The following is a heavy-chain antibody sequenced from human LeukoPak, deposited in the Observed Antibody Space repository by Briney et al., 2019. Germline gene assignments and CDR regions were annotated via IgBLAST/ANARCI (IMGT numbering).Heavy chain of an antibody. CDR1: GYTFIDYY. V-gene: IGHV1-2*02. J-gene: IGHJ4*02. CDR2: NNLNSGVT. Sequence: ASVKVSCKASGYTFIDYYMHWVRQAPGQGLEWMGWNNLNSGVTNHAQKFQGRVTITRDTSISTAYMELSGLTSADTAVYYCARGTKVPPFDYWGQGTLVTVSS. D-gene: IGHD1-1*01. CDR3: ARGTKVPPFDY.